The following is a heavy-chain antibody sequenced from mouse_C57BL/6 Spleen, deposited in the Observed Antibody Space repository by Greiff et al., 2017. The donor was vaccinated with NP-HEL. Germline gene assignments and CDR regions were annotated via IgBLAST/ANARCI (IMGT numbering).Heavy chain of an antibody. CDR1: GFTFSSYT. V-gene: IGHV5-9*01. Sequence: EVQGVESGGGLVKPGGSLKLSCAASGFTFSSYTMSWVRQTPEKRPEWVATISGGGGNTYYPDSVKGRFTISRDNAKNTLYLQMSSLRSEDTALYYCARQRDYYGSSSLCFDVWGTGTTVTVSS. J-gene: IGHJ1*03. CDR3: ARQRDYYGSSSLCFDV. CDR2: ISGGGGNT. D-gene: IGHD1-1*01.